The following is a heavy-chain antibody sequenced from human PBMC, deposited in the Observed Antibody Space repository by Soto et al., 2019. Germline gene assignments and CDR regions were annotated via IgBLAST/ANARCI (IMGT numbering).Heavy chain of an antibody. CDR3: ARLAGHALDY. V-gene: IGHV3-48*03. Sequence: SGWSLRLSCSASGFTFISFEMDWVRQTPGKGLEWDSYISSSLSTLSYSDSVKGRFTISRDNAQNSLHLQMNSLRAEDTAVYYCARLAGHALDYWGQGTLVTVSS. J-gene: IGHJ4*02. CDR2: ISSSLSTL. CDR1: GFTFISFE.